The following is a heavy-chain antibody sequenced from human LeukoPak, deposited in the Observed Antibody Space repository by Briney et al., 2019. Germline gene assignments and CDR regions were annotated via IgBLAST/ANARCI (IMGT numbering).Heavy chain of an antibody. J-gene: IGHJ6*02. Sequence: PGRSLRLSCAASGFTFDDYAMHWVRQAPGKGLEWVSGISWNSGSIGYADSVKGRFTISRDNAKNTLYLQMNSLRAEDTAVYYCAREWHGSWYLRNYYYGMDVWGQGTTVTISS. D-gene: IGHD6-13*01. V-gene: IGHV3-9*01. CDR2: ISWNSGSI. CDR1: GFTFDDYA. CDR3: AREWHGSWYLRNYYYGMDV.